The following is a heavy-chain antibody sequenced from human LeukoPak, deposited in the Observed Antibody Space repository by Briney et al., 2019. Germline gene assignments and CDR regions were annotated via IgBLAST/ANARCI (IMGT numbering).Heavy chain of an antibody. V-gene: IGHV3-21*01. CDR2: ISSSRSYI. Sequence: GGSLRLSCAASRFTFSTYTMTWVRQAPGKGLGWVSSISSSRSYIYYADSVKGRFTISRDNAKNSLFLQMDSLRAEHTAVYFCARDVSSTTILGVYMDVWGKGTTVTVSS. D-gene: IGHD3-9*01. J-gene: IGHJ6*03. CDR3: ARDVSSTTILGVYMDV. CDR1: RFTFSTYT.